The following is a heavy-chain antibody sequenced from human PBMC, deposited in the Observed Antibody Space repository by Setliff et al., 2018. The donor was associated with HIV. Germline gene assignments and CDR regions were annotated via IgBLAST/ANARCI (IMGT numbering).Heavy chain of an antibody. J-gene: IGHJ3*02. D-gene: IGHD1-26*01. CDR1: GFTFASYA. CDR2: ITNDGRNT. Sequence: SLRLSCAASGFTFASYAMNWVRQAPGKRLEWVSSITNDGRNTYYADSVKGRFTISRDNAKNSLYLQMNSLRAEDTAVYYCARNTDVDSVYRPFHIWGQGTMVTVSS. CDR3: ARNTDVDSVYRPFHI. V-gene: IGHV3-21*04.